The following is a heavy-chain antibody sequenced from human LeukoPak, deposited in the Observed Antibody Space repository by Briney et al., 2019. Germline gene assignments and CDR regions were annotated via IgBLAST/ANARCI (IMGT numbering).Heavy chain of an antibody. CDR3: TTYYYDSSGYPSLTFDY. CDR1: GFTFSSYA. Sequence: PGGSLRLSCAASGFTFSSYAMSWVRQAPGKGLEWVSAISGSGGSTYYADSVKGRFTISRDNSKNTLYLQMNSLKTEDTAVYYCTTYYYDSSGYPSLTFDYWGQGTLVTVSS. D-gene: IGHD3-22*01. J-gene: IGHJ4*02. CDR2: ISGSGGST. V-gene: IGHV3-23*01.